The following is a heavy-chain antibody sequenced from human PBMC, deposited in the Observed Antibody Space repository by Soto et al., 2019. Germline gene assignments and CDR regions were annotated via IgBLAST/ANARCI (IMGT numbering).Heavy chain of an antibody. D-gene: IGHD3-22*01. CDR2: IIPIFGTA. J-gene: IGHJ3*02. V-gene: IGHV1-69*13. CDR1: GGTFSSYA. Sequence: ASVKVSCKASGGTFSSYAISWVRQAPGQGLEWMGGIIPIFGTANYAQKFQGRVTITADESTSTAYMELSSLRSEDTAVYYCAREGRSPYYYDSSGYSDDAFDIWGQGTMVTVSS. CDR3: AREGRSPYYYDSSGYSDDAFDI.